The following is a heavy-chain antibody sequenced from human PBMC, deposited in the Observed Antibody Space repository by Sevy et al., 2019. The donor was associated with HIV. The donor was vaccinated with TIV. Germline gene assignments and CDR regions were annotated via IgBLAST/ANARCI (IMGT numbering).Heavy chain of an antibody. J-gene: IGHJ4*02. D-gene: IGHD2-21*02. V-gene: IGHV3-23*01. CDR1: GFTLGSYT. CDR3: AKTLQKLPFHPHYFDY. Sequence: GGSLRLSCAASGFTLGSYTMNWVRQAPGEGLEWVSSISATGGSTYYADSVKGRFTISRDVSKGLLYLQMNSLTAEDTAIFYCAKTLQKLPFHPHYFDYWGQGTLVTVSS. CDR2: ISATGGST.